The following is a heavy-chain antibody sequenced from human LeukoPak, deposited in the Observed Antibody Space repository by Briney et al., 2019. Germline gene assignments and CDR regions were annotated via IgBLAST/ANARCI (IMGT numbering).Heavy chain of an antibody. CDR2: IYYSGST. CDR3: ARDRALGSGKYYFDY. V-gene: IGHV4-59*01. Sequence: SETLSLTCTVSGGSISSYYWSWIRQPPGKGLEWIGYIYYSGSTNYNPSLKSRVTISVDTSKNQFSLKLSSVTAADTAVYYCARDRALGSGKYYFDYWGQGTPVTVSS. J-gene: IGHJ4*02. D-gene: IGHD3-16*01. CDR1: GGSISSYY.